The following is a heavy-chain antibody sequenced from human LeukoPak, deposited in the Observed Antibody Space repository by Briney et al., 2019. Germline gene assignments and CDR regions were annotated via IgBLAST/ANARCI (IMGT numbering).Heavy chain of an antibody. Sequence: GGSLRLSCAASGFTFSSYAMHWVRQAPGKGLEWVAVISYDGSNKYYADSVKGRFTISRDNSKNALYLQVNSLRAEDTAVYYCARWGYDFWSGLDYWGQGTLVTVSS. D-gene: IGHD3-3*01. CDR3: ARWGYDFWSGLDY. J-gene: IGHJ4*02. CDR1: GFTFSSYA. V-gene: IGHV3-30-3*01. CDR2: ISYDGSNK.